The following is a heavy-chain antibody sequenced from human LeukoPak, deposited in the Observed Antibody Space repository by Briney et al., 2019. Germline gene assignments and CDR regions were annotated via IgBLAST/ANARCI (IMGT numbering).Heavy chain of an antibody. CDR1: GFTFSGSN. CDR2: IRTKDKSYAT. Sequence: GGSLRLSCAASGFTFSGSNIYWVRQASGKGLEWVGRIRTKDKSYATAYAASVKGRFTISRHDKKNTVSLNMKSLKNEDTAVYYCTSFPGGGDPPTNDYWGQATLVTVCS. CDR3: TSFPGGGDPPTNDY. D-gene: IGHD3-16*01. V-gene: IGHV3-73*01. J-gene: IGHJ4*02.